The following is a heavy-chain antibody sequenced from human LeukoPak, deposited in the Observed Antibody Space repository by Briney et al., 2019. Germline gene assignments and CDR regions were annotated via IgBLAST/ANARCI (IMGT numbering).Heavy chain of an antibody. D-gene: IGHD2-15*01. Sequence: PGGSLRLSCAASGFTFSSYTINWVRQAPGKGLEWVSCIISSSNYIYYADSVKGRFTISRDNAKNSLYLQMNSLRAEDTAVYYCARDQGGYCSGGSCYSGAFDIWGQGTMVTVSS. V-gene: IGHV3-21*01. J-gene: IGHJ3*02. CDR3: ARDQGGYCSGGSCYSGAFDI. CDR1: GFTFSSYT. CDR2: IISSSNYI.